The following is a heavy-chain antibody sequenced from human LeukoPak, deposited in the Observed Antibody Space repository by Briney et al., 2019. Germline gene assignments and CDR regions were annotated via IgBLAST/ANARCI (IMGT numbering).Heavy chain of an antibody. J-gene: IGHJ1*01. V-gene: IGHV4-39*07. CDR2: IDYRGSA. Sequence: SETLSLTCTVSGGSISSSAYYWRWVRQSPGKGLQWMGTIDYRGSAYYSPSLKSRLTIAIDTSKNQFSLKLNSVTAADSAIYYCAKEGTSHWGQGTLVIVSS. D-gene: IGHD3-10*01. CDR3: AKEGTSH. CDR1: GGSISSSAYY.